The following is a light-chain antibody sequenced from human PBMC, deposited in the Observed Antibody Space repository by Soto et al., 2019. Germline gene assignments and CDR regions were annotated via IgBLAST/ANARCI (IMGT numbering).Light chain of an antibody. J-gene: IGKJ1*01. V-gene: IGKV3-15*01. CDR3: QQYNDLPRT. CDR1: QSVSSN. CDR2: GAS. Sequence: EIVMTQSPATLSVSPGERATLSCRARQSVSSNLAWYQQNPGHAPRLLIYGASTRATGIPARFSGSGSGTEFTLTLSSLQSEDFAFYYCQQYNDLPRTFGHGTKVEVK.